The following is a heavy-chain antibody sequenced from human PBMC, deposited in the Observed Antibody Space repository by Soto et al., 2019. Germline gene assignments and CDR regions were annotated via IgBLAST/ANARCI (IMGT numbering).Heavy chain of an antibody. D-gene: IGHD3-22*01. V-gene: IGHV3-23*01. CDR3: TRHDSSGYYCLDY. J-gene: IGHJ4*02. CDR2: ISDSGGST. CDR1: GFIFSSHA. Sequence: EVQLLESGGGLVQPGGSLRLSCAASGFIFSSHAMSWVRQAPGKGLEWVSGISDSGGSTYYADSVKGRFTIFRDDSDNILYLQMNSLRAEDTAIYYCTRHDSSGYYCLDYWGQGTLVTVSS.